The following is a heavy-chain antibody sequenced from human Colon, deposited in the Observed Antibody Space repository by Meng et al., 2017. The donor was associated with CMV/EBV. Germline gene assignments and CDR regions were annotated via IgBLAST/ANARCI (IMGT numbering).Heavy chain of an antibody. CDR3: ARDEGLRGTSYQNPYFDY. V-gene: IGHV4-34*01. CDR2: VDQSGST. D-gene: IGHD1-1*01. CDR1: GSFRDAY. J-gene: IGHJ4*02. Sequence: GSFRDAYWSWIRHSPGKGLEWIGEVDQSGSTNYNPSLQSRVTISVDTSKNQFFLKLTSVAAADTGVYYCARDEGLRGTSYQNPYFDYWGQGTLVTVSS.